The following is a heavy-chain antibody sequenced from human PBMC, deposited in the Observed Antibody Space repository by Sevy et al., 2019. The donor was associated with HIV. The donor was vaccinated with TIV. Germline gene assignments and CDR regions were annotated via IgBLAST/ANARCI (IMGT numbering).Heavy chain of an antibody. CDR3: ASWDRFDSSGYYGDY. V-gene: IGHV3-21*01. CDR1: GFTFSSYS. J-gene: IGHJ4*02. Sequence: GGSLRLSCAASGFTFSSYSMNWVRQAPGKGLEWVSSISSSSSYIYYADSVKGRFTISRDNAKNSLYLQMNSLRAEDTAVYYCASWDRFDSSGYYGDYWGQGTLVTVSS. CDR2: ISSSSSYI. D-gene: IGHD3-22*01.